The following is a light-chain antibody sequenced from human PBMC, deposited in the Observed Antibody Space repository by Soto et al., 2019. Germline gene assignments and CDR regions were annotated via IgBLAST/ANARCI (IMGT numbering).Light chain of an antibody. CDR1: QSIRNN. Sequence: IVMTQSPATLSVSPGERATLSCRASQSIRNNFLAWYQQKPGQAPRLLIYGVSTGATGIPARFSGSGSGTEFTLTISSLQSEDFALYYCQQHSDWPLTFGGGTKVEI. V-gene: IGKV3-15*01. CDR3: QQHSDWPLT. J-gene: IGKJ4*01. CDR2: GVS.